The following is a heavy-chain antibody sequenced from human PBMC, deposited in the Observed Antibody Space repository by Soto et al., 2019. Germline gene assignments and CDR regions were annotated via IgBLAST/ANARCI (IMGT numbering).Heavy chain of an antibody. Sequence: EVQLVESGGGLVQPGESLRLSCAASGFTFSYYWMHWVRQAPGKGLVWVSRIHSDGSSTTYADSVKGRFTISRDNASNTVYLQMNSLRVEDTAVYYCARGDRGAFELWGQGTVVTVSS. CDR1: GFTFSYYW. V-gene: IGHV3-74*01. CDR2: IHSDGSST. D-gene: IGHD1-26*01. CDR3: ARGDRGAFEL. J-gene: IGHJ3*01.